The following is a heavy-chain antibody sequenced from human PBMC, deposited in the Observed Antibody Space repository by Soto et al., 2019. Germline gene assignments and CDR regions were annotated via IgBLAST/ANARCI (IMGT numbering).Heavy chain of an antibody. D-gene: IGHD6-13*01. CDR3: ARVDSASWLDY. J-gene: IGHJ4*02. Sequence: QVQLQESGPGLVKPSQTLSLTCTVSGVSISHGAYYWSWIRQLPGKGLEWIGYIYYSGDTQYNPSLKSLITVSRHTSKNQFSLKMNSVTAAATAMYCCARVDSASWLDYWGQGTLVTVSS. V-gene: IGHV4-31*01. CDR2: IYYSGDT. CDR1: GVSISHGAYY.